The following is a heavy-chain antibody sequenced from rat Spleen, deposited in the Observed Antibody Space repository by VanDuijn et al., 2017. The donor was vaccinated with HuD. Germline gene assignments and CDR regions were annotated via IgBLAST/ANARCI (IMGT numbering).Heavy chain of an antibody. CDR3: ARDSTYPWGYFDF. D-gene: IGHD1-9*01. CDR1: GFSLSNYG. CDR2: IWGNGNA. J-gene: IGHJ1*01. V-gene: IGHV2-13*01. Sequence: QVQLKESGPGLVQPSQTLSLTCTVSGFSLSNYGVIWVRQPPGKGLEWMGVIWGNGNANYNSPLKSRLSISRDTSKSQVFLKMNSLQTEDTATYYCARDSTYPWGYFDFWGPGTMVTVSS.